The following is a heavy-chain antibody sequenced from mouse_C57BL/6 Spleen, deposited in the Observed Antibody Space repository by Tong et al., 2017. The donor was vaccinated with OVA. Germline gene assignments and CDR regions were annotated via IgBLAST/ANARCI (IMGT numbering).Heavy chain of an antibody. D-gene: IGHD4-1*01. V-gene: IGHV3-1*02. Sequence: EVQLQESGPDLVKPSQSLSLTCTVTGYSITSGYSWHWIRQFPGNKLEWMGYIHYSGSTNYNPSLKSRISITRDTSKNQFFLQLNSVITEDTAPYYRARFLGPSWFAYWGQGTLVTVSA. CDR3: ARFLGPSWFAY. J-gene: IGHJ3*01. CDR1: GYSITSGYS. CDR2: IHYSGST.